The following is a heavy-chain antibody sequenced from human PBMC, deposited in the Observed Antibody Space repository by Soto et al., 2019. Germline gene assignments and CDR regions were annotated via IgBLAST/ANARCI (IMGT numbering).Heavy chain of an antibody. D-gene: IGHD3-10*01. CDR2: IYYSGST. V-gene: IGHV4-30-4*01. J-gene: IGHJ5*02. Sequence: PSETLSLTCTVSGGSISSGDYYWSWIRQPPGKGLEWIGYIYYSGSTYYNPSLKSRVTISVDTSKNQFSLKLSSVTAADTAVYYCARVRWYYGSGINNCFDPWGQGTLVTVSS. CDR1: GGSISSGDYY. CDR3: ARVRWYYGSGINNCFDP.